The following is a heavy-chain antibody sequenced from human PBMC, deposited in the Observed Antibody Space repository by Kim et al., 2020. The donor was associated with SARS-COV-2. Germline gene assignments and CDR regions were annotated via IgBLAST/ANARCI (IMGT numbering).Heavy chain of an antibody. Sequence: VKGRFTISRDNSKITLYLQMNSLRAEDTAVYYCAKDGVLLWCGEIQGMDVWGQGTTVTVSS. V-gene: IGHV3-30*02. J-gene: IGHJ6*02. CDR3: AKDGVLLWCGEIQGMDV. D-gene: IGHD3-10*01.